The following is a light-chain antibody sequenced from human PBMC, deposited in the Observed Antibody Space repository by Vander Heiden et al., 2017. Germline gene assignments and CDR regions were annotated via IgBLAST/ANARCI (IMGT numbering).Light chain of an antibody. CDR3: CSYTTDGTYV. CDR2: DVG. Sequence: SARTQPASVSGSPGQSITISCTGTSSDVAVYKFVSWYQQHPGKAPKLLIYDVGSRPSGVSYRFSGSKSGNTASLTISGLQADDEADYYCCSYTTDGTYVFGTGTKVTVL. J-gene: IGLJ1*01. V-gene: IGLV2-14*03. CDR1: SSDVAVYKF.